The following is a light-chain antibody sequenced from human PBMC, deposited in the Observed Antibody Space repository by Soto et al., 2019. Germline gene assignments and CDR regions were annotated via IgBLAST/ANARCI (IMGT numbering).Light chain of an antibody. CDR3: QQYNSYLWT. CDR1: QSNRSW. V-gene: IGKV1-5*03. J-gene: IGKJ1*01. Sequence: DIQMTRSASTLSASVGDTVPIICLPSQSNRSWLAWYQQRPGKAPKFLIYKASSLESGVPSRFSGSGSGTEFTLTISSLQPDDFATYYCQQYNSYLWTFGQGTKVDIK. CDR2: KAS.